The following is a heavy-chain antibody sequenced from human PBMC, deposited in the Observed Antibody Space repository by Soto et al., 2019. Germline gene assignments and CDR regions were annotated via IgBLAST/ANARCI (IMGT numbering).Heavy chain of an antibody. CDR3: ARSPRAQMIVLEAATRFDY. D-gene: IGHD2-15*01. Sequence: QVKLVQSGAEVKRPGASLKVSCKASGYTFTTYGFNWVRQAPGQGLEWMGWISPYNGDTNYAQNFQGRVTLTTDTSTSTAYMDLRSLTSDDTAVYYCARSPRAQMIVLEAATRFDYWCQGPLVTVSS. J-gene: IGHJ4*02. V-gene: IGHV1-18*04. CDR2: ISPYNGDT. CDR1: GYTFTTYG.